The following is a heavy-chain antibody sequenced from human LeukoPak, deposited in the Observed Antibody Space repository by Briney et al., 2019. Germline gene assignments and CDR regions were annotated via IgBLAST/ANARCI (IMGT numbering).Heavy chain of an antibody. CDR2: INAGNGNT. V-gene: IGHV1-3*01. CDR3: ARGDPLGI. CDR1: GYTFTSYA. Sequence: ASVKVSCTASGYTFTSYAMHWVRQAPGQRLEWMGWINAGNGNTKYSQKFQGRVTMTRDTSTSTVYMELSSLRSEDTAVYYCARGDPLGIWGQGTLVTVSS. D-gene: IGHD2-21*01. J-gene: IGHJ4*02.